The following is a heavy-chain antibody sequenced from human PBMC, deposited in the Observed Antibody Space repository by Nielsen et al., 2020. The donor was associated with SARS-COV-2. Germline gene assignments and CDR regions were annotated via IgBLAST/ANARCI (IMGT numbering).Heavy chain of an antibody. CDR2: INSDGSST. Sequence: GGSLRLSCAASGFTFSSYWMHWVRQAPGKGLVWVSRINSDGSSTSYADSVKGRFTISRDNAKNTLYLQMNSLRAEDTAVYYCARGLRDYVWGSYRREIDYWGQGTLVTVSS. V-gene: IGHV3-74*01. CDR1: GFTFSSYW. CDR3: ARGLRDYVWGSYRREIDY. J-gene: IGHJ4*02. D-gene: IGHD3-16*02.